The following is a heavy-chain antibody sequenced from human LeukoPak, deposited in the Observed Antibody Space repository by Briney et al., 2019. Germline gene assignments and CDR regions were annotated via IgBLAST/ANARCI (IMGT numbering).Heavy chain of an antibody. J-gene: IGHJ4*02. D-gene: IGHD3-22*01. Sequence: SETLSLTCTVSGYSISSGYYWGWVRQPPGKGLEWIGSIYHSGSTYYNPSLKSRVTISVDTSKNQFSLKLSSVTAADTAVYYCARGKSTYSSGYYYYFDYWGQGTLVTVSP. CDR1: GYSISSGYY. CDR3: ARGKSTYSSGYYYYFDY. CDR2: IYHSGST. V-gene: IGHV4-38-2*02.